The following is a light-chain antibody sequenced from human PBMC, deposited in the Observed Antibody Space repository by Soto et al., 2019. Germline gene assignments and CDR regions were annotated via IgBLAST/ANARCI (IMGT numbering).Light chain of an antibody. V-gene: IGKV1-5*03. CDR2: KAS. CDR3: QQYNSYWT. CDR1: QSIRTW. Sequence: QVTHAPSYLSASVGDTVTITCRASQSIRTWLAWYQQKPGSAPKLLIYKASTLDSGVPSRFSGNGSGTDFALTINNVQPEDCATYYCQQYNSYWTFGLGTKVDIK. J-gene: IGKJ1*01.